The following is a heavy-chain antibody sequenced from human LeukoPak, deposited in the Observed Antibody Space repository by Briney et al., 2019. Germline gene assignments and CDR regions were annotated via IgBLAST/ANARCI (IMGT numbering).Heavy chain of an antibody. V-gene: IGHV1-69*06. J-gene: IGHJ4*02. Sequence: SEKVSCKASRDTFTSSTISCGRQAPGQGLVWMGEIIPIFGTANSAQKFHGTVTTIAGKSTSTAHTELRSVRSEDTGPYYSATHYEFWQPFRGGFDYWGQGTLVSVSS. D-gene: IGHD3-3*01. CDR3: ATHYEFWQPFRGGFDY. CDR1: RDTFTSST. CDR2: IIPIFGTA.